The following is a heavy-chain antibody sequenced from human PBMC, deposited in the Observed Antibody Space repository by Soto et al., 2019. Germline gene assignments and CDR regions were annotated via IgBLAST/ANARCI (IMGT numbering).Heavy chain of an antibody. CDR2: ISSSSSYI. Sequence: GWSLRLSCAASGFTFSSYSMNWVRQAPGKGLEWVSSISSSSSYIYYADSVKGRFTISRDNAKNSLYLQMNSLRAEDTAVYYCASQFDFWSGYYTGLNAFDIWGQGTMVTVSS. CDR3: ASQFDFWSGYYTGLNAFDI. J-gene: IGHJ3*02. CDR1: GFTFSSYS. V-gene: IGHV3-21*01. D-gene: IGHD3-3*01.